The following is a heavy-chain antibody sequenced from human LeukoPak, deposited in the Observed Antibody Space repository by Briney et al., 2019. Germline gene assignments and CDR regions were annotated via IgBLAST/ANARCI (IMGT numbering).Heavy chain of an antibody. CDR1: GDTFSIYA. CDR3: ARDHYSSSWTD. J-gene: IGHJ4*02. Sequence: KGSGDTFSIYAISWVRQTPGQGLEWMGGIIPIFGTANYAQKFQGRVTITADESTSTAYMELSSLRSEDTAVYYCARDHYSSSWTDWGQGTLVTVSS. V-gene: IGHV1-69*01. D-gene: IGHD6-13*01. CDR2: IIPIFGTA.